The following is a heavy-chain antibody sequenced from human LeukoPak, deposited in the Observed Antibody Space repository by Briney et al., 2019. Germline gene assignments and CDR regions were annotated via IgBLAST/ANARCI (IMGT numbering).Heavy chain of an antibody. CDR2: ISAYNGNT. V-gene: IGHV1-18*01. J-gene: IGHJ4*02. D-gene: IGHD3-22*01. CDR3: ARGPMIVVDYATPIDY. CDR1: VYTFTSYD. Sequence: ASVKVSCKASVYTFTSYDISWVRQAPGQGLEWMGWISAYNGNTNYAQKLQGRVTMTTDTSTSTAYMELRSLRSDDTAVYYCARGPMIVVDYATPIDYWGQGTLVTVSS.